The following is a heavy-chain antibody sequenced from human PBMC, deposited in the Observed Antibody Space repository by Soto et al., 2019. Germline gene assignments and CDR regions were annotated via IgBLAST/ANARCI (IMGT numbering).Heavy chain of an antibody. CDR2: INSDGSST. CDR3: AREEGSDPYYYYGMDV. J-gene: IGHJ6*02. V-gene: IGHV3-74*01. Sequence: RPSSAARGFSFSSYLLDSIRHAPGKGLVWVSRINSDGSSTSYADSVKGRFTISRDNAKNTLYLQMNSLRAEDTAVYYCAREEGSDPYYYYGMDVWGQGT. CDR1: GFSFSSYL.